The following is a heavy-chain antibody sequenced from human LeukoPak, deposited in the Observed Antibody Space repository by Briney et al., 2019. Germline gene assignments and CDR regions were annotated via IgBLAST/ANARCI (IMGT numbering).Heavy chain of an antibody. D-gene: IGHD2-15*01. CDR1: GLTFSGSA. CDR2: ISGSGNST. Sequence: PGGSLRLSCAASGLTFSGSAMSWVHQAPGKGLEWVSLISGSGNSTYYADSVKGRFTISRDNSKNTLYLQMNSLRAEDTAVYYCAKVLVLVSANRYYFDYWGQGTLVTVSS. V-gene: IGHV3-23*01. CDR3: AKVLVLVSANRYYFDY. J-gene: IGHJ4*02.